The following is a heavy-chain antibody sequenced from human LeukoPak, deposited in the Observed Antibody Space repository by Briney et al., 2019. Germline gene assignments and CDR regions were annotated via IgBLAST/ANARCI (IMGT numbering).Heavy chain of an antibody. CDR1: GLTFNNYA. D-gene: IGHD3-10*01. J-gene: IGHJ4*02. CDR2: INSDGSST. V-gene: IGHV3-74*01. CDR3: AREWSGFGELPDY. Sequence: PGGSLRLSCAGSGLTFNNYAMSWVRQAPGKGLVWVSRINSDGSSTSYADSVKGRFTISRDNAKNTLYLQMNSLRVEDTAVYYCAREWSGFGELPDYWRQGTLVTVSS.